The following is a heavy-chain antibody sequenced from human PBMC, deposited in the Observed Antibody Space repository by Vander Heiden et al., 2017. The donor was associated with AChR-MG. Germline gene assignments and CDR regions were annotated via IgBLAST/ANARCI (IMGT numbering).Heavy chain of an antibody. Sequence: QVQLQQWGAGLLKPSETLSLTCAVYGGSFSGYYWSWIRQPPGKGLEWIGEINHSGSTNYNPSLKSRVTISVDTSKNQFSLKLSSVTAADTAVYYCAKGDYYDYVWGSYRSNWFDPWGQGTLVTVSS. D-gene: IGHD3-16*02. J-gene: IGHJ5*02. CDR2: INHSGST. V-gene: IGHV4-34*01. CDR1: GGSFSGYY. CDR3: AKGDYYDYVWGSYRSNWFDP.